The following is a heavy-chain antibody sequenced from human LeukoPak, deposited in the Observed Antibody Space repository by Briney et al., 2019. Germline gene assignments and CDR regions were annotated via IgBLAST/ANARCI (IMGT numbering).Heavy chain of an antibody. D-gene: IGHD3-22*01. CDR3: AKRSGSGYDDFDY. J-gene: IGHJ4*02. Sequence: GESLKSSCKASGYSFTSYWIAWVREMSGKGLECMGFMYPGDSDTRYSPSFQGQVTISADKSISTAYLQWNSLKASDTAMYYCAKRSGSGYDDFDYWGQGTLVTVSS. CDR2: MYPGDSDT. V-gene: IGHV5-51*01. CDR1: GYSFTSYW.